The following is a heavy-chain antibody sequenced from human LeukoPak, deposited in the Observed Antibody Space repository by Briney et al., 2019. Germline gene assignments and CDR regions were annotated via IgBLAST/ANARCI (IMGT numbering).Heavy chain of an antibody. CDR2: ISGSGIST. J-gene: IGHJ4*02. V-gene: IGHV3-23*01. D-gene: IGHD3-9*01. CDR1: VFTFSDYG. Sequence: GGSLRLSCAAAVFTFSDYGMNWVGQAPGKGLEWVSGISGSGISTYYADSVKGRFTISRDNSKNTLYLQMNSLRVEDTAVYYCARAGLGYDILTGYSTQYFDYWGQGTLVTVSS. CDR3: ARAGLGYDILTGYSTQYFDY.